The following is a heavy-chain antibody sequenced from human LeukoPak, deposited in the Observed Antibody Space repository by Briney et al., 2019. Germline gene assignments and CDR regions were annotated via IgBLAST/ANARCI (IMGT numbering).Heavy chain of an antibody. CDR1: GGSISSSSHY. CDR2: IYTSGST. J-gene: IGHJ5*02. Sequence: TSETLSLTCTVSGGSISSSSHYWSWIRQPAGKGLEWIGRIYTSGSTNYNPSLKSRVTMSVDTSKNQFSLKLSSVTAADTAVYYCARGFTKYGSSWFDPWGQGTLVTVSS. D-gene: IGHD1-1*01. CDR3: ARGFTKYGSSWFDP. V-gene: IGHV4-61*02.